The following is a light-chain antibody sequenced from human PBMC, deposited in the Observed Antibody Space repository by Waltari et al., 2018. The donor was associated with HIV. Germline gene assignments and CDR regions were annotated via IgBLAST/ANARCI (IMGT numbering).Light chain of an antibody. CDR3: QQYNSYSIT. Sequence: DIQMTQSPSTLSASVGDRVTITCRASQSISSWLAWYPQKPGKAPKRLIYKASSLESGVPSRFSGSGSGTEFTLTISSLQPDDFATYYCQQYNSYSITFGQGTRLEIK. J-gene: IGKJ5*01. CDR2: KAS. CDR1: QSISSW. V-gene: IGKV1-5*03.